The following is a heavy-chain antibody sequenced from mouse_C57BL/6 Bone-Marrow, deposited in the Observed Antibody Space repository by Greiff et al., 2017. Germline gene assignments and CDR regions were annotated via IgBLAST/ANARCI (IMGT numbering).Heavy chain of an antibody. J-gene: IGHJ2*01. V-gene: IGHV1-64*01. CDR3: ARERKDGYYVDY. CDR1: GYTFTSYW. D-gene: IGHD2-3*01. CDR2: IHPNIGST. Sequence: VQLQQSGAELVKPGASVKLSCKASGYTFTSYWMHWVKQRPGQGLEWIGMIHPNIGSTNYNEKFKSKATLTVDKSSSTAYMQLSSLTSEDSAVYYCARERKDGYYVDYWGQGTTLTVSS.